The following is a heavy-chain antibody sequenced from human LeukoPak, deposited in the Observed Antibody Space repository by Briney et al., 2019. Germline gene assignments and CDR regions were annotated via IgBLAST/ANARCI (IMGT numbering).Heavy chain of an antibody. CDR1: GFTFSSYE. J-gene: IGHJ4*02. V-gene: IGHV3-23*01. Sequence: GGSLRLSCAASGFTFSSYEMNWVRQAPGKGLEWVSTISGSGGSTYYADSVKGRFTISRDNSKNTLYLQMNSLRAEDTAIYYCAKGRRAPLVGTITKSWIDYWGQGTLVTVSS. CDR2: ISGSGGST. CDR3: AKGRRAPLVGTITKSWIDY. D-gene: IGHD1-7*01.